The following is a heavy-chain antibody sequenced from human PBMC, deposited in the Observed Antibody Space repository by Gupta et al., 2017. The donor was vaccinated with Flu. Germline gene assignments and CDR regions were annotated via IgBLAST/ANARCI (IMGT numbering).Heavy chain of an antibody. CDR2: ISYDGSNK. V-gene: IGHV3-30*18. CDR3: AKDIDYKNLSILDAFDI. Sequence: GRRLMLSCAGSGLSFNSYGMHWVRQAPGKGLEWVAVISYDGSNKYYADSVKGRFTISRDNSKNTLYLQMNSLRAEDTAVYYCAKDIDYKNLSILDAFDIWGQGTMVTVSS. CDR1: GLSFNSYG. J-gene: IGHJ3*02. D-gene: IGHD3-10*01.